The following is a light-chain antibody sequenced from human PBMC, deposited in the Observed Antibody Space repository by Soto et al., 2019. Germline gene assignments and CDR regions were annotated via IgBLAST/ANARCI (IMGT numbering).Light chain of an antibody. CDR2: SNI. CDR1: SSNIGSNT. V-gene: IGLV1-44*01. J-gene: IGLJ1*01. Sequence: QSVLTQSPSASGTPGQGVTISCSGSSSNIGSNTVDWYQQLPGTAPKLLIYSNIKRPSGVPDRFSGSKSVTSASLAIRGLQSEDEADYFCATWDGSLSAYVFGTGTKVTAL. CDR3: ATWDGSLSAYV.